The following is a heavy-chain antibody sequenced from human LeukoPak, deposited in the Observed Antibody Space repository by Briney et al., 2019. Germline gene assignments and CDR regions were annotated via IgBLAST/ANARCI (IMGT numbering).Heavy chain of an antibody. CDR2: IYYSGST. D-gene: IGHD4-17*01. Sequence: PSETLSLTCTVSGGSISSYYWSWIRQPPGKGLERIGYIYYSGSTNYNPSLKSRVTISVDTSKNQFSLKLSSVTAADTAVYYCAREDYGDYMDVWGKGTTVTVSS. J-gene: IGHJ6*03. V-gene: IGHV4-59*01. CDR1: GGSISSYY. CDR3: AREDYGDYMDV.